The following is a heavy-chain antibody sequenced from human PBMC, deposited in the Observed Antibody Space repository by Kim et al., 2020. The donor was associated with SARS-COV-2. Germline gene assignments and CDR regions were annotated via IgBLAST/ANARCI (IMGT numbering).Heavy chain of an antibody. CDR2: IGLYKGNM. J-gene: IGHJ4*02. CDR1: GYSFGNYG. V-gene: IGHV1-18*01. D-gene: IGHD1-1*01. CDR3: ACDYNWGCDY. Sequence: ASVKVSCKPSGYSFGNYGFHWVRQAPGQGLEWMGGIGLYKGNMRYAQEFQGRLTMTTDASTTTAYMELRNLRSDDTAVYYCACDYNWGCDYWGQGTPVTV.